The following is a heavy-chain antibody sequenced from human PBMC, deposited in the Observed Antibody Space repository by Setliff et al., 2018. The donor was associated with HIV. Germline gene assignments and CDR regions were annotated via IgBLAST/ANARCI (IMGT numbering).Heavy chain of an antibody. CDR1: GGTFSDYA. Sequence: SVKVSCKASGGTFSDYAISWVRQAPGQGLERMGRIIPVFGTSNFAQKFQGRVTITADKSTSTAYMELSSLRSEDTGVYYCAIGSSNWPHRPNNYYFDYWGQGTPVTVSS. CDR2: IIPVFGTS. CDR3: AIGSSNWPHRPNNYYFDY. J-gene: IGHJ4*02. D-gene: IGHD6-13*01. V-gene: IGHV1-69*06.